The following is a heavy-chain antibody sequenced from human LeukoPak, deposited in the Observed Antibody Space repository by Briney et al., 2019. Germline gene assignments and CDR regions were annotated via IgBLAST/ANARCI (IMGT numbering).Heavy chain of an antibody. CDR1: GYTFTSYY. Sequence: GASVKVSCKASGYTFTSYYMHWVRQAPAQGLEWMGIINPSGGSTSYAQKFQGRVTMTRDTSTSTVYMELSSLRSEDTAMYYCARDGNDSGINGVDWFDPWGQGTLVSVSS. V-gene: IGHV1-46*01. CDR3: ARDGNDSGINGVDWFDP. D-gene: IGHD1-20*01. CDR2: INPSGGST. J-gene: IGHJ5*02.